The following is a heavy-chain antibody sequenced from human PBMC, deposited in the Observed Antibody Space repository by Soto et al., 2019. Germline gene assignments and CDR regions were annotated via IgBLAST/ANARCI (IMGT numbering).Heavy chain of an antibody. CDR1: GFTFSDYY. CDR3: AGQYSSSSVEF. CDR2: ISSGAITI. V-gene: IGHV3-11*01. D-gene: IGHD6-6*01. J-gene: IGHJ4*02. Sequence: PGGSVRLSCAASGFTFSDYYMNWIRQAPGKGLEWVSYISSGAITIYYADSVKGRFTISRDNAKNSLYLQMNSLRAEDTAVYYCAGQYSSSSVEFWGQGTLVTVSS.